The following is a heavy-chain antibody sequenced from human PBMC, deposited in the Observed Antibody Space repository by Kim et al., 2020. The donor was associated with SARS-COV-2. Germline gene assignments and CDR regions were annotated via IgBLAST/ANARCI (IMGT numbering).Heavy chain of an antibody. CDR1: GYTLTELS. V-gene: IGHV1-24*01. Sequence: ASVKVSCKVSGYTLTELSMHWVRQAPGKGLEWMGGFDPEDGETIYAQKFQGRVTMTEDTSTDTAYMELSSLRSEDTAVYYCATGPPDGSGNWFDPWGQGTLVTVSS. J-gene: IGHJ5*02. D-gene: IGHD3-10*01. CDR2: FDPEDGET. CDR3: ATGPPDGSGNWFDP.